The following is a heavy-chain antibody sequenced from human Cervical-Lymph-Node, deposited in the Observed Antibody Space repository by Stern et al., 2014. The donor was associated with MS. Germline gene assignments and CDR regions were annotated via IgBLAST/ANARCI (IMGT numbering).Heavy chain of an antibody. V-gene: IGHV1-69*06. CDR1: GGTFSSYV. CDR2: IIPIFGTT. Sequence: VQLVESGAEVKKPGSSVKVSCKASGGTFSSYVISWVRQAPGQGLEWMGGIIPIFGTTNYAQKFQGRVTLIADKATSPYDMELGGGRSEDTAVCCGARGRPATDYWGQGTLVTVSS. CDR3: ARGRPATDY. J-gene: IGHJ4*02.